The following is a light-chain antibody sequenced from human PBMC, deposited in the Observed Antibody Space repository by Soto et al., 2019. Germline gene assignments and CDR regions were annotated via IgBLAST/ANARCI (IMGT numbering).Light chain of an antibody. V-gene: IGKV1-39*01. CDR2: AAS. CDR1: QSISSY. CDR3: QQSYSTPPT. J-gene: IGKJ2*01. Sequence: DIQMTQSPSFLSASVGDRVTITCRASQSISSYLNWYQQKPGKAPKLLIYAASSLQSGVPSRFSGSGSGTDFTLTISSLQPEDFATYYCQQSYSTPPTFGQGTKLVIK.